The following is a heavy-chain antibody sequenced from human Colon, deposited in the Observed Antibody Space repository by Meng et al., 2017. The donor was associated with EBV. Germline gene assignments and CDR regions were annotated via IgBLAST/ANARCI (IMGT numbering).Heavy chain of an antibody. V-gene: IGHV4-31*03. CDR3: ARVSSGWDYFDY. J-gene: IGHJ4*02. Sequence: QVKPQGSGPGLVKPSQTLSPTCTVSGGSVSSGGYYWTWIRQHPGKGLEWFGHIYYSGSTFYNPSLKRRVIISIDTSKNQFSLNLRSVTAADTAVYYCARVSSGWDYFDYWGQGTLVTVSS. CDR1: GGSVSSGGYY. D-gene: IGHD6-19*01. CDR2: IYYSGST.